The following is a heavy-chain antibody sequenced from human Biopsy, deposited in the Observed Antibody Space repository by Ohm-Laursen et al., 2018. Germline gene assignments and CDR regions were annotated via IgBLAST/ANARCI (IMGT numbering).Heavy chain of an antibody. J-gene: IGHJ2*01. CDR2: IYSSGST. V-gene: IGHV4-61*10. D-gene: IGHD3-10*01. CDR1: GGSISSRTHY. Sequence: SETLSLTCTLSGGSISSRTHYWTWIRQPAGKGLEWIGHIYSSGSTNYYPSLKSRVTMSVDTSKNQFSLKLSSVTAADTAVYFCARQYYGSGMLSYFDLWGRGTLVTVSS. CDR3: ARQYYGSGMLSYFDL.